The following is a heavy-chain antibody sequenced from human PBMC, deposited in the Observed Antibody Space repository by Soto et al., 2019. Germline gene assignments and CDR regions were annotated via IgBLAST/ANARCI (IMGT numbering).Heavy chain of an antibody. D-gene: IGHD3-16*01. CDR2: ISAYNGNT. J-gene: IGHJ4*02. CDR3: ARGGTPIDY. CDR1: GYTFTNFG. V-gene: IGHV1-18*01. Sequence: QVQLVQSGAEVKKPGASVKVSCKASGYTFTNFGISWVRQAPGQGLEWMGWISAYNGNTNYAQNFQGRVTTTTDTPSSTACMELRSPRSDATYVYYWARGGTPIDYWGQGTLVTVSS.